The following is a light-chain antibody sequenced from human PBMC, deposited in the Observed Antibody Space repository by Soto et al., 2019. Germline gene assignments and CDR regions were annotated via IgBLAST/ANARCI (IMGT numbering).Light chain of an antibody. J-gene: IGLJ3*02. CDR1: SSDVGGYNY. CDR3: SSCATRTPWV. CDR2: DVS. Sequence: QSALTQPASVSGSPGQSITISCTGTSSDVGGYNYVSWYQQHPGKAPRLMIYDVSNRPSGVSHRFSGSKSGNTASLTISGLQSEDEADYYCSSCATRTPWVFGGGIKLTVL. V-gene: IGLV2-14*01.